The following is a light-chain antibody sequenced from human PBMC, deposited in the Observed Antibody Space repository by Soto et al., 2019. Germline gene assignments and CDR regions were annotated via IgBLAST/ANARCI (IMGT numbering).Light chain of an antibody. CDR2: GAS. CDR3: LQCNNWPTRT. J-gene: IGKJ4*01. V-gene: IGKV3-15*01. Sequence: ELVMTQSPATLSVSRGERATLSCRASQSVSSNLAWYQQQPVQAPRLLIXGASTRATGIPARFIGSGSGKEFTLTISSLQSEDFAVYYCLQCNNWPTRTFGGGTKVDIK. CDR1: QSVSSN.